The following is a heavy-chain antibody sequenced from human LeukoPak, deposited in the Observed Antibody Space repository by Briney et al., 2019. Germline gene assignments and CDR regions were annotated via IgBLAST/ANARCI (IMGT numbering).Heavy chain of an antibody. CDR1: GDSISSSD. CDR2: IYHHGKS. CDR3: ARIRGLGDVSPFSDF. V-gene: IGHV4-59*01. J-gene: IGHJ4*02. Sequence: SETLSLTCSVSGDSISSSDWSWIRQPPGKGLEWIGYIYHHGKSGYNPSLQRRVTISLDTSKNQFSLTLSFVTAADTAMYYCARIRGLGDVSPFSDFWGQGTLVSVSS. D-gene: IGHD4-17*01.